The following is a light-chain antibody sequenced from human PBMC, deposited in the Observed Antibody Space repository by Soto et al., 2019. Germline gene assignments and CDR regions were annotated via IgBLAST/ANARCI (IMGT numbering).Light chain of an antibody. Sequence: QSALTQPASVSGSPGQPITISCTGTSSDVGSYNLVSWYQQHPGKAPKLMIYEGSKRPSGVSNRFSGSKSGNTASLTISGLQAEDEADYYCCSYAGSYTFVVFGGGTKLTVL. CDR2: EGS. V-gene: IGLV2-23*03. J-gene: IGLJ3*02. CDR1: SSDVGSYNL. CDR3: CSYAGSYTFVV.